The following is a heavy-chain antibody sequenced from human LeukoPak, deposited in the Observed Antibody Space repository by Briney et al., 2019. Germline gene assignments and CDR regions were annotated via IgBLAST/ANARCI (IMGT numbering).Heavy chain of an antibody. Sequence: GGSLRLSCAASGFTFSSNWMYWVRQAPGKGLVWVSYISSDGSSTNYADSVKGRFTISRDDAKNSLYLQMNSLRAEDTAVYYCARDRGVDTAMDPSATADYWGQGTLVTVSS. D-gene: IGHD5-18*01. V-gene: IGHV3-74*01. J-gene: IGHJ4*02. CDR3: ARDRGVDTAMDPSATADY. CDR2: ISSDGSST. CDR1: GFTFSSNW.